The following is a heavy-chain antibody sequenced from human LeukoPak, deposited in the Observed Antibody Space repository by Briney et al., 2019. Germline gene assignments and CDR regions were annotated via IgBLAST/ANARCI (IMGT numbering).Heavy chain of an antibody. V-gene: IGHV1-3*01. Sequence: GASEKVSSKTSGYTLTHYALQSVRHTPRQKLEWMGRINAGNGKTKYSQKFQDRVTITRDTSATTAYLDLNSLRSEDTPVYYCARARWTSTVTTYYLDYWGQGTLVTVSS. CDR2: INAGNGKT. CDR3: ARARWTSTVTTYYLDY. CDR1: GYTLTHYA. J-gene: IGHJ4*02. D-gene: IGHD4-17*01.